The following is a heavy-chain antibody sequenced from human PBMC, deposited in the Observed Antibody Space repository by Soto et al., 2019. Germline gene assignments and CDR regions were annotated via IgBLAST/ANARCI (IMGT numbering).Heavy chain of an antibody. D-gene: IGHD2-2*01. CDR1: GGSISSGDYY. CDR2: IYYSGNT. CDR3: ARTLKRVPAAPGAVDY. Sequence: QVQLQESGPGLVKPSQTLSLTCTVSGGSISSGDYYWSWIRQHPGKGLEWIGCIYYSGNTYYNPSLKSRVLISVDTSKNQFSLDLSSVTAADTAVYYCARTLKRVPAAPGAVDYWGQGTLVTVSS. V-gene: IGHV4-31*03. J-gene: IGHJ4*02.